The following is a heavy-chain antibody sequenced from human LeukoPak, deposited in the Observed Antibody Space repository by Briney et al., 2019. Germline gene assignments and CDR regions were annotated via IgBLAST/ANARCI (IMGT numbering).Heavy chain of an antibody. CDR3: TTGPRVVGAPGDY. Sequence: GGSLRLSCAASGFTFSSYSMNWVRQAPGKGLEWVGRMKSKTDGGTTDYAAPVKGRFTISRDDSKNTLYMQMNSLKTEDTAVYYCTTGPRVVGAPGDYWGQGTQVTVSS. CDR1: GFTFSSYS. D-gene: IGHD1-26*01. CDR2: MKSKTDGGTT. V-gene: IGHV3-15*01. J-gene: IGHJ4*02.